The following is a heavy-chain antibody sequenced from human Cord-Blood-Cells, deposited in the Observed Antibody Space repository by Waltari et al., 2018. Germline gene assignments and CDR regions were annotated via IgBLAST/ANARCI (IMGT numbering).Heavy chain of an antibody. V-gene: IGHV1-3*01. CDR1: GYTFTSYA. D-gene: IGHD6-13*01. CDR3: AVAARRGIAAAGTFDY. CDR2: VNAGNGNT. J-gene: IGHJ4*02. Sequence: QVQLVQSGAEVKKPGASVKVSCKASGYTFTSYAMHWVRQAPGQRLEWMGWVNAGNGNTKDSREFQGRVTITRDTSASTAYMELSSLRSEDTAVYYCAVAARRGIAAAGTFDYWGQGTLVTVSS.